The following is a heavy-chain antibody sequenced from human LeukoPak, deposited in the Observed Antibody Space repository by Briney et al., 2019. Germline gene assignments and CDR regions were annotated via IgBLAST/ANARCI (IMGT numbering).Heavy chain of an antibody. J-gene: IGHJ5*02. D-gene: IGHD2-15*01. Sequence: SETLSLTCTVSGDSVSIYYWSWIRQPPGKGLEWIGSIFYSGRTYYSPSLKSRVTMSVDTSKNQFSLKLSSVTAADTAVYYCARQPSLSYCSSGTCWFDPWGQGTLVTVSS. CDR2: IFYSGRT. CDR3: ARQPSLSYCSSGTCWFDP. CDR1: GDSVSIYY. V-gene: IGHV4-39*01.